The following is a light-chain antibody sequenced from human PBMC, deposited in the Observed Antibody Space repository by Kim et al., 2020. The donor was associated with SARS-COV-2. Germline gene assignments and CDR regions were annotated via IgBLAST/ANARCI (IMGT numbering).Light chain of an antibody. Sequence: GRTVPISCSGSDSNIGSHYVYWFQQLPGSAPNLLIYMDDQRPSGVPDRFSGSRSGTSASLAISGLRPEDDADYHCATWDAGLSGPVFGGGTQLTVL. J-gene: IGLJ3*02. V-gene: IGLV1-47*01. CDR3: ATWDAGLSGPV. CDR1: DSNIGSHY. CDR2: MDD.